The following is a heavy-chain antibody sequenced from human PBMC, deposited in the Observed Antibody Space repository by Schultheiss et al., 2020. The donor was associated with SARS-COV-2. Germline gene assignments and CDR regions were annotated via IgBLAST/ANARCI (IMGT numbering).Heavy chain of an antibody. D-gene: IGHD4-11*01. V-gene: IGHV4-59*01. Sequence: GSLRLSCTVSGGSISSYYWSWIRQPPGKGLEWIGYIYYSGSTNYNPSLKSRVTISVDTSKNQFSLKLSSVTAADTAVYYCARNDYSIPEYFQHWGQGTLVTVSS. CDR3: ARNDYSIPEYFQH. CDR2: IYYSGST. CDR1: GGSISSYY. J-gene: IGHJ1*01.